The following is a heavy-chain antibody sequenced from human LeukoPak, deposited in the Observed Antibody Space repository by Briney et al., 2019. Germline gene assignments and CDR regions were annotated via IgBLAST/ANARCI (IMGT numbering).Heavy chain of an antibody. V-gene: IGHV3-7*01. Sequence: GGSLRLSCAASGFTFSNYWMTWVRQAPGKGLEWVANIKPDGSEKYYVDSVKGRFTISRDNAKNSLYLQMNSLRAEDTAVYYCASGYSSSWATFDYWGRGTLVTVSS. CDR2: IKPDGSEK. CDR1: GFTFSNYW. CDR3: ASGYSSSWATFDY. D-gene: IGHD6-13*01. J-gene: IGHJ4*02.